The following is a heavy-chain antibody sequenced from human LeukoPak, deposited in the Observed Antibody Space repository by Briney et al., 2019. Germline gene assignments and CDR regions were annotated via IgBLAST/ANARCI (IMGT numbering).Heavy chain of an antibody. CDR1: GGSIRSYY. Sequence: SETLSLTCTVSGGSIRSYYWSWIRQPPGKRLEWIGYIHYSGSTNYNPSLKSRVSISVDTSKNQFSLKLRSVTAADTAVYYCARNDGTTSWVDYWGQGTLVTVSS. V-gene: IGHV4-59*01. CDR2: IHYSGST. D-gene: IGHD2/OR15-2a*01. CDR3: ARNDGTTSWVDY. J-gene: IGHJ4*02.